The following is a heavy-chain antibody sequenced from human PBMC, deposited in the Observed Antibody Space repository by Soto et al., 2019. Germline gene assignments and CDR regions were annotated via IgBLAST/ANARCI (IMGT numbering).Heavy chain of an antibody. CDR1: GFTFSSYG. V-gene: IGHV3-33*01. Sequence: QVQLVESGGGVVQPGRSLRLSCAASGFTFSSYGMHWVRQAPGKGLEWVAVIWYDGSNKYYADSVKGRFTISRDNSKNTLYLQMNSLRAEDTAVYYCARDLTPADYYGSGSGGMDVWGQGTTVTVSS. CDR3: ARDLTPADYYGSGSGGMDV. J-gene: IGHJ6*02. CDR2: IWYDGSNK. D-gene: IGHD3-10*01.